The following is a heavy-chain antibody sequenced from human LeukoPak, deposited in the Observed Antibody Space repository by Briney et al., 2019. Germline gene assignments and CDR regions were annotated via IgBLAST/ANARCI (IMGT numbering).Heavy chain of an antibody. J-gene: IGHJ4*02. CDR2: IKTDGSEK. Sequence: GGSLRLSCEASGFTFSSYWMSWVRQAPGKGLEWVANIKTDGSEKYYVDSVKGRFTISRDYSKSTLYLQMNSLRADDTAVYYCARDSNGPAFWGQGTLVTVSS. D-gene: IGHD6-19*01. CDR1: GFTFSSYW. V-gene: IGHV3-7*03. CDR3: ARDSNGPAF.